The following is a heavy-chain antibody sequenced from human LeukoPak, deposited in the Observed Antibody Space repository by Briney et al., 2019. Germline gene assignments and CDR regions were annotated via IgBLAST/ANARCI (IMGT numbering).Heavy chain of an antibody. D-gene: IGHD2-15*01. CDR2: IIPIFGTA. CDR1: GYTFTSYG. CDR3: ASTEYCSGGSCYEPHYYYYYMDV. Sequence: SVKVSCKASGYTFTSYGISWVRQAPGQGLEWMGGIIPIFGTANYAQKFQGRVTITTDESTSTAYMELSSLRSEDTAVYYCASTEYCSGGSCYEPHYYYYYMDVWGKGTTVTVSS. J-gene: IGHJ6*03. V-gene: IGHV1-69*05.